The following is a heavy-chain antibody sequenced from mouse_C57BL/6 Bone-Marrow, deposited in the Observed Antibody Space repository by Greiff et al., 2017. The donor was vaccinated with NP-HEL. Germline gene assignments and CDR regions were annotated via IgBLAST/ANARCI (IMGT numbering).Heavy chain of an antibody. D-gene: IGHD1-1*01. CDR3: ARLDTTVVAPYYAMDY. J-gene: IGHJ4*01. Sequence: EVQLQQSGPELVKPGASVKISCKASGYTFTDYYMNWVKQSHGKSLEWIGDINPNNGGTSYNQKFKGKATLTVDKSSSTAYMELRSLTSEDSAVYYCARLDTTVVAPYYAMDYWGQGTSVTVSS. V-gene: IGHV1-26*01. CDR2: INPNNGGT. CDR1: GYTFTDYY.